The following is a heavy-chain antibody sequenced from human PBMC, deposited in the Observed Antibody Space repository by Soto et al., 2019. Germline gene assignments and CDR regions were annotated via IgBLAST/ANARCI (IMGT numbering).Heavy chain of an antibody. Sequence: EVQLVESGGGLVKPGGSLRLSCAASGFTFSNAWMSWVRQAPGKGLEWVGRIKSKTDGGTTDYAAPVKGRFTISRDDSKNTLYLQMNSLKTEDTAVYYCAYYDFWSGFYYYYGMDVWGQGTTVTVSS. J-gene: IGHJ6*02. D-gene: IGHD3-3*01. CDR2: IKSKTDGGTT. V-gene: IGHV3-15*01. CDR1: GFTFSNAW. CDR3: AYYDFWSGFYYYYGMDV.